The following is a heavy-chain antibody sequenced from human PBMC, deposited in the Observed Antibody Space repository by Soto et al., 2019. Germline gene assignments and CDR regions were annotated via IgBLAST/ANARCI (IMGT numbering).Heavy chain of an antibody. V-gene: IGHV4-59*01. CDR3: ARSTDSSGWRFDS. CDR1: GASISVYS. J-gene: IGHJ4*02. CDR2: IYYSGST. Sequence: TSETLSLTCTVSGASISVYSWSWIRQPPGKGLERIGYIYYSGSTNYNPSLKSRVAISVDTSKNQFSLNLSSVTAADTAVYYCARSTDSSGWRFDSWGQGTQVTVSS. D-gene: IGHD6-19*01.